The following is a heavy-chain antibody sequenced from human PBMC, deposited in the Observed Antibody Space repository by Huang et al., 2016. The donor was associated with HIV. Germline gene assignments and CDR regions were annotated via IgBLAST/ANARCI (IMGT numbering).Heavy chain of an antibody. V-gene: IGHV3-30-3*01. CDR1: GFPFNNHA. J-gene: IGHJ3*02. CDR2: ISNEGSNN. Sequence: QVQLVESGGGVVQPGRSLRLSCAASGFPFNNHAMHWVGQAPGKGLDWVAVISNEGSNNYYADSVKGRFTISRDSSKSTLFLHMTSLRTEDTAVYYCARAKDTWDAYDIWGQGTMVIVSS. CDR3: ARAKDTWDAYDI. D-gene: IGHD5-18*01.